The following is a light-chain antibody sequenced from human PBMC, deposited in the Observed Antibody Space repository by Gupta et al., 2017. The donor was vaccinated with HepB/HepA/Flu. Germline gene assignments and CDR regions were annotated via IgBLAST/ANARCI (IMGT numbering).Light chain of an antibody. CDR1: QSVSNNY. V-gene: IGKV3-20*01. Sequence: EIVLTQSPGPLSLSPGERATLSCRASQSVSNNYLAWYQQKPGQAPRLLICGASSRATGIPDRFSGSGSGTDFTLTISRLEAEDFAVYYCQPYDTSRTFGQGTKVEIK. CDR2: GAS. J-gene: IGKJ1*01. CDR3: QPYDTSRT.